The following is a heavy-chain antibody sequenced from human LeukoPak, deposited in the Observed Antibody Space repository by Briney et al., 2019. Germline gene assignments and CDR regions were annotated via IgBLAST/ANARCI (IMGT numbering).Heavy chain of an antibody. V-gene: IGHV1-69*04. CDR3: AREGVGFDP. CDR1: GGTFTSYA. Sequence: SVTVSCKASGGTFTSYAISWVRQAPGQGLEWMGRIIPILGKANYAQKFQGRVTITADKSTSTAYMELSSLRSEDTAVYYCAREGVGFDPWGQGTLVTVSS. D-gene: IGHD2-15*01. CDR2: IIPILGKA. J-gene: IGHJ5*02.